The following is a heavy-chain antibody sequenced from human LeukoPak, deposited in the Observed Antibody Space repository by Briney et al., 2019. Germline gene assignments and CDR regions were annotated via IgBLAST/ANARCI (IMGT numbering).Heavy chain of an antibody. CDR3: ARDAGSPPPLYYHYGMDV. Sequence: SETLSLTCTVSGGSISSYYWSWIRQPPGRGLEWIGYIYYSGSTNYNPSLKSRVTISVDMSKNQFSLKLSSVTAADTAVYYCARDAGSPPPLYYHYGMDVWGQGTTVTVSS. CDR2: IYYSGST. V-gene: IGHV4-59*01. CDR1: GGSISSYY. D-gene: IGHD1-26*01. J-gene: IGHJ6*02.